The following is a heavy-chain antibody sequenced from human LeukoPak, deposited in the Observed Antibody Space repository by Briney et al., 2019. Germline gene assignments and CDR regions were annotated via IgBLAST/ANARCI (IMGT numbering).Heavy chain of an antibody. J-gene: IGHJ4*02. CDR3: ARRRYTYGGEFDY. CDR2: ISGGYTST. V-gene: IGHV3-23*01. Sequence: GGSLRLSCAASGFTFSNYGMHWVRQAPGKGLEWVSAISGGYTSTYYADSVKGRFTLSRDDSKNTLYLQMNSLRVDDTAVYYCARRRYTYGGEFDYWGQGTLVTVSS. D-gene: IGHD5-18*01. CDR1: GFTFSNYG.